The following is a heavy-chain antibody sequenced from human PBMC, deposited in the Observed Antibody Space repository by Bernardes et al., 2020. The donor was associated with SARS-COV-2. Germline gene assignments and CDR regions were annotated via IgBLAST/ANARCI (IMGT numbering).Heavy chain of an antibody. CDR3: AKDAFNGNWGDI. CDR2: VNQSGGRK. D-gene: IGHD7-27*01. J-gene: IGHJ3*02. CDR1: GFSFTSYS. V-gene: IGHV3-23*01. Sequence: GGSLRLSCVASGFSFTSYSMTWVRQAPGKGLEWVSAVNQSGGRKYYADTVKGRFTISRDNSKNTLYLQIDSLTTDDTAVYYCAKDAFNGNWGDIWGQGTMVTVSS.